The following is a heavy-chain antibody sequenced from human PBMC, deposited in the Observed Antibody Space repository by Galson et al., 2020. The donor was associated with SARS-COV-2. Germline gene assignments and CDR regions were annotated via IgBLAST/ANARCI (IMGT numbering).Heavy chain of an antibody. D-gene: IGHD6-13*01. Sequence: GGSLRLSCAASGFTFSSYSMNWVRQAPGKGLEWVSSISSSSSYIYYADSVKGRFTISRDNAKNSLYLQMNSLRAEDTAVYYCAREGSSWYGQGYFDYWGQGTLVTVSS. J-gene: IGHJ4*02. CDR2: ISSSSSYI. CDR1: GFTFSSYS. V-gene: IGHV3-21*01. CDR3: AREGSSWYGQGYFDY.